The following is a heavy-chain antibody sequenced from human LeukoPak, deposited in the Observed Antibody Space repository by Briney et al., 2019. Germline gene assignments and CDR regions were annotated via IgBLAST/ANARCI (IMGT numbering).Heavy chain of an antibody. V-gene: IGHV1-2*02. J-gene: IGHJ4*02. CDR2: INPNSGGT. CDR3: ARGVWGSYRYPYFDY. Sequence: ASVKVSCKASGYTFTGYYMHWVRQAPGQGLEWMGWINPNSGGTNYAQKFQGRVTTTRDTSISTAYMELSRLRSDDTAVYYCARGVWGSYRYPYFDYWGQGTLVTVSS. CDR1: GYTFTGYY. D-gene: IGHD3-16*02.